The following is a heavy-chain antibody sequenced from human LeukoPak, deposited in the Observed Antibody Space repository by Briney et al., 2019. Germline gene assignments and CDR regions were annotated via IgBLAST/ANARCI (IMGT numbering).Heavy chain of an antibody. CDR2: INHSGST. J-gene: IGHJ2*01. Sequence: PSETLSLTCTVSGGSFGTYYGSWIPQPPGKGLEWFGEINHSGSTNYNPSLKSRVTISVDTSKNQFSLKLSSVTAADTAVYYCARSYIAARVKYFDLWGRGTLVTVSS. CDR1: GGSFGTYY. V-gene: IGHV4-34*01. D-gene: IGHD6-6*01. CDR3: ARSYIAARVKYFDL.